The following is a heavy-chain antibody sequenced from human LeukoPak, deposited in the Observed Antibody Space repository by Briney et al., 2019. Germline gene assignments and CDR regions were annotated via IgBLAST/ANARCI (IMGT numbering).Heavy chain of an antibody. V-gene: IGHV4-31*03. CDR2: IYYSGST. Sequence: SETLSLTCTVSGGSISSGGYYWSWIRQHPGKGLEWIGYIYYSGSTYYNPSLKSRVTISVDTSKNQFSLKLSSVTAADTAVYYCARGRNKRFHSYYGSGSYYYGMDVWGQGTTVTVSS. CDR3: ARGRNKRFHSYYGSGSYYYGMDV. CDR1: GGSISSGGYY. J-gene: IGHJ6*02. D-gene: IGHD3-10*01.